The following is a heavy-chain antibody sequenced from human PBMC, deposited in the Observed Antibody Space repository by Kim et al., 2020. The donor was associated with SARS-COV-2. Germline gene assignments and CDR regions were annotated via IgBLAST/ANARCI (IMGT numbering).Heavy chain of an antibody. Sequence: SQTLSLTCAISGDSVSSNSAAWNWIRQSPSRGLEWLGRTFYRSKWYNDYAVSVKRRITINADTSKNQFSLQLNSVTPEDSAVYCCSRGYCSGGSCYSGFDFWGQGTLVTVSS. CDR2: TFYRSKWYN. D-gene: IGHD2-15*01. J-gene: IGHJ4*02. V-gene: IGHV6-1*01. CDR1: GDSVSSNSAA. CDR3: SRGYCSGGSCYSGFDF.